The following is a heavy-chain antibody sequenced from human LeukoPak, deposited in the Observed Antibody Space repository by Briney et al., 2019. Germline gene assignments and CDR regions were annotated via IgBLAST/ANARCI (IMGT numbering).Heavy chain of an antibody. D-gene: IGHD7-27*01. CDR1: GISFRNEW. CDR3: ARVQTQFGHWGGFDY. Sequence: GGSLRLSCAASGISFRNEWMSWVRQAPGKGLEWVSSISSSSSYIYYADSVKGRFTISRDNAKNSLYLQMNSLRAEDTAVYYCARVQTQFGHWGGFDYWGQGTLVTVSS. J-gene: IGHJ4*02. V-gene: IGHV3-21*01. CDR2: ISSSSSYI.